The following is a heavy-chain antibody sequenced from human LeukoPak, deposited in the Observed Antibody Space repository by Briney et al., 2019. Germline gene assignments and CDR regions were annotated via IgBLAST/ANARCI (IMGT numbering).Heavy chain of an antibody. CDR2: ISSNGGST. CDR3: VKDLRRVAGSFDY. J-gene: IGHJ4*02. D-gene: IGHD6-19*01. Sequence: GGSLRLSCSASGFTFSSYAMHWVRQAPGKGLEYVSAISSNGGSTYYADSVKGRFTISRDNSKNTLYLQMSSLRAEDTAVYYCVKDLRRVAGSFDYWGQGTLVTVPS. CDR1: GFTFSSYA. V-gene: IGHV3-64D*06.